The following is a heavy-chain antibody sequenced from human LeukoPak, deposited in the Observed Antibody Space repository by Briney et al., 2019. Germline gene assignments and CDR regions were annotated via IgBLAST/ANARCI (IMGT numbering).Heavy chain of an antibody. J-gene: IGHJ5*02. Sequence: SETLSLTCTVSGGSISSYYWSWIRQPAGKGLEWIGRIYTSGSTNYNPSLQSRVTISVDRSKNQFSLKVISLIAADTAVYYCARGGTVSFDPWGQGTLVTVSS. CDR1: GGSISSYY. CDR2: IYTSGST. V-gene: IGHV4-4*07. CDR3: ARGGTVSFDP. D-gene: IGHD2-8*02.